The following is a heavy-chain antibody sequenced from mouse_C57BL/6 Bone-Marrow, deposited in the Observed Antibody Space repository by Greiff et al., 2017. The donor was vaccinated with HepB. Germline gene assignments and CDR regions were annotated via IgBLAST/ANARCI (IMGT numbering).Heavy chain of an antibody. Sequence: EVQLQQSGPELVKPGASVKISCKASGYTFTDYYMNWVKQSHGKSLEWIGDINPNNGGTSYNQKFKGKATLTVDKSSSTAYMELRSLTSEDSAVYYCARSRDYYGSSCAMDYWGQGTSVTVSS. D-gene: IGHD1-1*01. CDR1: GYTFTDYY. J-gene: IGHJ4*01. CDR2: INPNNGGT. V-gene: IGHV1-26*01. CDR3: ARSRDYYGSSCAMDY.